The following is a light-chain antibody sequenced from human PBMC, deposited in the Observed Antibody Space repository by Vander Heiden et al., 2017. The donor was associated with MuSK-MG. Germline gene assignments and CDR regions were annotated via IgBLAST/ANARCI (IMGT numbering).Light chain of an antibody. J-gene: IGLJ3*02. Sequence: QSALTQPASVSGSPGQSITISCTGTSTNIGSYDFVSWYQKYPGKAPKLIIYEVSKRTSGISHRFSGSKSGNTASLTISGLQTEDEADYYCCSFAGSSTWVFGGGSKLTVL. CDR2: EVS. V-gene: IGLV2-23*02. CDR3: CSFAGSSTWV. CDR1: STNIGSYDF.